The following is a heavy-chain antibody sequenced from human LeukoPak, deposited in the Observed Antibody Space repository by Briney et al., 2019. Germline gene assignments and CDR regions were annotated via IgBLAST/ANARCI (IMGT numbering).Heavy chain of an antibody. Sequence: SETLSLTCAVSGYSISSAYYWGLIRRPPGKGLELIAIISHSGSIYYTPSLKSRVTISIDTSTNQFSLKLSSVTAADTAVYFCARDRGENYVSGSYFDYWGQGTLVTVSS. CDR2: ISHSGSI. D-gene: IGHD3-10*01. V-gene: IGHV4-38-2*02. J-gene: IGHJ4*02. CDR1: GYSISSAYY. CDR3: ARDRGENYVSGSYFDY.